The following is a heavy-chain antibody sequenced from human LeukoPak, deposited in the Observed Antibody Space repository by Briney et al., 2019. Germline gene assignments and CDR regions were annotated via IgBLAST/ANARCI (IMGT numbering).Heavy chain of an antibody. CDR1: GGSFRGYY. J-gene: IGHJ3*02. CDR2: ISHNAGP. V-gene: IGHV4-34*01. Sequence: PSETLSLTCGVSGGSFRGYYWTWIRQPPGKGLEWIGEISHNAGPNYNPSLKSRVTISVDTSKNQFSLKLSSVTAADTAVYYCARGPRFLEWLLFFPDAFDIWGQGTMVTVSS. D-gene: IGHD3-3*01. CDR3: ARGPRFLEWLLFFPDAFDI.